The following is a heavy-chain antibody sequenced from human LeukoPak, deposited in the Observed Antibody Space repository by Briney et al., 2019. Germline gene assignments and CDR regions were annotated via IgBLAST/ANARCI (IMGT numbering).Heavy chain of an antibody. Sequence: SETLSLTCTVSGDSISSGDYYWSWIRQPPGKGLEWIGEINHSGSTNYNPSLKSRVTISVDTSKNQFSLKLSSVTAADTAVYYCARQKSSSWKSPFDYWGQGTLVTVSS. CDR2: INHSGST. D-gene: IGHD6-13*01. V-gene: IGHV4-39*01. J-gene: IGHJ4*02. CDR1: GDSISSGDYY. CDR3: ARQKSSSWKSPFDY.